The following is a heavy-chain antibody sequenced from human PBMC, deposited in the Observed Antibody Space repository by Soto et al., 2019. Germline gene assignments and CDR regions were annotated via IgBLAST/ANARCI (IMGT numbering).Heavy chain of an antibody. Sequence: QITLKEYGPTLVKPTQTLTLTCTFSGFSLTSSGVGVGWIRQPPGKALEWLGIIYWDEDKRYSPSLKRRLTITKDTSKNQVVLKMTYMDHVDTATYYCGHSGGYRIIDYWGQGILVTVSS. CDR3: GHSGGYRIIDY. CDR1: GFSLTSSGVG. CDR2: IYWDEDK. V-gene: IGHV2-5*02. J-gene: IGHJ4*01. D-gene: IGHD2-15*01.